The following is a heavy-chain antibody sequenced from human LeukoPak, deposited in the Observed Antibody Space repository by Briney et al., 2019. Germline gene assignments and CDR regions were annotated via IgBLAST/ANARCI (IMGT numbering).Heavy chain of an antibody. Sequence: PSETLSLTCTVSGGSISSSSYYWGWIRQPPGKGLEWIGRIYYSGSTYYNPSLKSRVTISVDTSKNQFSLKLSSVTAADTAVYYCARSLARDSSSWYQSDYWGQGTLVTVSS. D-gene: IGHD6-13*01. CDR1: GGSISSSSYY. V-gene: IGHV4-39*01. J-gene: IGHJ4*02. CDR2: IYYSGST. CDR3: ARSLARDSSSWYQSDY.